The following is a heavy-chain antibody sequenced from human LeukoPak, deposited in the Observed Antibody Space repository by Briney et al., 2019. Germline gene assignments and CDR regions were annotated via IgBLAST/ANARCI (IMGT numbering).Heavy chain of an antibody. D-gene: IGHD3-10*01. V-gene: IGHV1-18*01. CDR1: GYTFTSYG. CDR3: ARTSGYYYYYGMDV. Sequence: ASVKVSCKASGYTFTSYGISWVRQAPGQGLEWMGWISAYNGNTNYAQKLQGRVTMATDTSTSTAYMELRSLRSDDTAVYYCARTSGYYYYYGMDVWGQGTTVTVSS. J-gene: IGHJ6*02. CDR2: ISAYNGNT.